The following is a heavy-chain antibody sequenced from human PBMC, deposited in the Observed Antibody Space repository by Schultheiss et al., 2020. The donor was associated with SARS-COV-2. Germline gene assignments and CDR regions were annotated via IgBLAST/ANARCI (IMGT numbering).Heavy chain of an antibody. D-gene: IGHD2-2*01. J-gene: IGHJ6*02. CDR2: IIPIFGTA. CDR1: GGTFSSYA. CDR3: ATNRYCSSTSCHRFYYYYGMDV. V-gene: IGHV1-69*06. Sequence: SVKVSCKASGGTFSSYAISWVRQAPGQGLEWMGGIIPIFGTANYAQKFQGRVTMTEDTSTDTAYMELSSLRSEDTAVYYCATNRYCSSTSCHRFYYYYGMDVWGQGTTVTVSS.